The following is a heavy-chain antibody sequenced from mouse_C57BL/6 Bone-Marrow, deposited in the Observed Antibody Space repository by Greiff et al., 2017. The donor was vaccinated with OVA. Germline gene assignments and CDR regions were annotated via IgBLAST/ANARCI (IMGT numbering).Heavy chain of an antibody. D-gene: IGHD1-1*01. J-gene: IGHJ3*01. CDR1: GFNIKNTY. Sequence: EVKLQESVAELVRPGASVKLSCTASGFNIKNTYMHWVKQRPEQGLEWIGRIDPANGNTKYAPKFQGKATITADTSSNTAYLQLSSLTSEDTAIYYCARYPYGSSYWFAYWGQGTLVTVSA. CDR3: ARYPYGSSYWFAY. V-gene: IGHV14-3*01. CDR2: IDPANGNT.